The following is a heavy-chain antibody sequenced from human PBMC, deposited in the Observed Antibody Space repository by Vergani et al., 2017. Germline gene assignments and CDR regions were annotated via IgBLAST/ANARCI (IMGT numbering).Heavy chain of an antibody. CDR3: ARAWGLYSSGWSRWFDP. CDR2: IYYSGST. V-gene: IGHV4-59*01. CDR1: GGSISSYY. J-gene: IGHJ5*02. Sequence: QVQLQESGPGLVKPSQTLSLTCTVSGGSISSYYWSWIRQPPGKGLEWIGYIYYSGSTNYNPSLKSRVTIPVDTSKNQFSLKLSSVTAADTAVYYCARAWGLYSSGWSRWFDPWGQGTLVTVSS. D-gene: IGHD6-19*01.